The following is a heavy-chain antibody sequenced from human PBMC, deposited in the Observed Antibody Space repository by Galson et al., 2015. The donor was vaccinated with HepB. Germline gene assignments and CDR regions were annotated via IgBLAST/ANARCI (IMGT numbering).Heavy chain of an antibody. J-gene: IGHJ4*02. V-gene: IGHV3-30-3*01. CDR3: ARDPHSGYFDIDY. CDR1: GFTFSAYA. Sequence: SLRLSCAASGFTFSAYAFHWVRQAPGKGLEWVAVISYDGNNECAGSVKGRFTISRDNSENTLFLQMNSLRVEDTAVYYCARDPHSGYFDIDYWGQGTLVTVSS. CDR2: ISYDGNNE. D-gene: IGHD3-22*01.